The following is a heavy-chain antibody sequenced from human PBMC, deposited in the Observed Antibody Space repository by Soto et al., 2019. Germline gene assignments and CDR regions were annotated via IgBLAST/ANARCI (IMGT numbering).Heavy chain of an antibody. D-gene: IGHD1-1*01. V-gene: IGHV4-31*03. Sequence: SETLSLTCTVSGGSISSGGYYWSWIRQHPGKGLEWIGYIYYSGSTYYNPSLKSRVTISVDTSKSQFSLKLSSVTAADTAVYYCARDLAGTLGFDPWGQGTLVTVSS. CDR2: IYYSGST. CDR3: ARDLAGTLGFDP. CDR1: GGSISSGGYY. J-gene: IGHJ5*02.